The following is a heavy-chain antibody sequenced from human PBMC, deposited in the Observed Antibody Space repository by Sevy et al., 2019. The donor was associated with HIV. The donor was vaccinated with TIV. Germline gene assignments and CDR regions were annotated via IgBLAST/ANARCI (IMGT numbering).Heavy chain of an antibody. CDR2: ISWNSGSI. CDR3: AKDIGAKLQFGDYFDY. Sequence: GGSLRLSCAASGFTFDDYAMHWVRQAPGKGLEWVSGISWNSGSIGYADSVKGRFTISRDNAKNSLYLQMNSLRAEDTALYYCAKDIGAKLQFGDYFDYWGQGTLVTASS. CDR1: GFTFDDYA. D-gene: IGHD5-12*01. J-gene: IGHJ4*02. V-gene: IGHV3-9*01.